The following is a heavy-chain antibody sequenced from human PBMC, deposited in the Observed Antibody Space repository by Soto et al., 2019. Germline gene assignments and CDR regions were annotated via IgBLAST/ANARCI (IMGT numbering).Heavy chain of an antibody. CDR2: IKSKTVGGTT. V-gene: IGHV3-15*07. J-gene: IGHJ4*01. CDR3: TTDSYSPIVEVRFDY. Sequence: GGSLRLSCASSGFTFSNAWMNWVRQAPGKGLEWVGRIKSKTVGGTTDFAAPVRGRFAITRDDSRNMVYMQMNNLNTEDTAVYYCTTDSYSPIVEVRFDYWGHGTLVTVSS. D-gene: IGHD1-26*01. CDR1: GFTFSNAW.